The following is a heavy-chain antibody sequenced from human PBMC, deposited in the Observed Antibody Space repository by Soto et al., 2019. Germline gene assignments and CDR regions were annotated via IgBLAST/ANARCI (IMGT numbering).Heavy chain of an antibody. CDR3: ARARMFSGAHHDY. J-gene: IGHJ4*02. CDR1: GYTFINFG. CDR2: ITPYNGNA. V-gene: IGHV1-18*04. Sequence: ASVKVSCKASGYTFINFGTNWVRHAPGQGLEWMGWITPYNGNANYPQKHQDRLTITTDTSTNTAYLELRSLRSDDTAVYFCARARMFSGAHHDYWGQGTRVTVSS. D-gene: IGHD1-26*01.